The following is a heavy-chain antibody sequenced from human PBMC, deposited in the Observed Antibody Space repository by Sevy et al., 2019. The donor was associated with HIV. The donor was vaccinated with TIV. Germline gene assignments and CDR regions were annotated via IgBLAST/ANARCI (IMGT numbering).Heavy chain of an antibody. CDR1: GFTFSSYG. CDR3: ARELSHGDYCLYY. D-gene: IGHD4-17*01. CDR2: IWYDGSNK. V-gene: IGHV3-33*01. Sequence: GGSLRLSCAASGFTFSSYGMHWVRQAPGKGLEWVAVIWYDGSNKYYADSVKGRFTISRDNSKNTLYLQMNSLRAEDTAVYYCARELSHGDYCLYYWGQGTLVTVSS. J-gene: IGHJ4*02.